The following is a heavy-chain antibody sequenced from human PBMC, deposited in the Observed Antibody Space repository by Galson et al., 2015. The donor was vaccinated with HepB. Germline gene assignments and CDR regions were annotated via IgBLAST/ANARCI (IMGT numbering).Heavy chain of an antibody. CDR1: GLSLNDAW. Sequence: SLRLSCAASGLSLNDAWMNWVRQAPGKGLEWVARIKSISDGGTTDYAPHVRGRFIISRDDSKNTLYLQMDSLKIKDTGVYFCTRAGYSAGWFSLTLDIWGQGTLVTVSS. J-gene: IGHJ4*02. CDR2: IKSISDGGTT. V-gene: IGHV3-15*01. CDR3: TRAGYSAGWFSLTLDI. D-gene: IGHD6-19*01.